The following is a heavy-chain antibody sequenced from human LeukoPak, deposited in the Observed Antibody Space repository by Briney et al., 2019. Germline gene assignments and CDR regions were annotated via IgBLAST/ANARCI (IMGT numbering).Heavy chain of an antibody. CDR2: IYPGDSDT. J-gene: IGHJ4*02. CDR1: GYSFNTYW. D-gene: IGHD4-17*01. CDR3: ARPPTVTTLYYFDY. Sequence: GESLKISCKGSGYSFNTYWIGWVRQMPGKGPEWMGIIYPGDSDTRYSPSFQGQVTISADKSISTAYLQWSSLKASDTAMYYCARPPTVTTLYYFDYWGQGTLVTVSS. V-gene: IGHV5-51*01.